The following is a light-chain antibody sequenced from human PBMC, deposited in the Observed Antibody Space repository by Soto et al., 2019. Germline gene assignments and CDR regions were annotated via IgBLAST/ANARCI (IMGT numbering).Light chain of an antibody. CDR3: QQYNRAPRT. CDR1: QSVSSSY. CDR2: GAS. Sequence: EIVLTRSPGTLSLSPGERATLSCRASQSVSSSYLAWYQQKPGQAPRLLIYGASNRATGIPDRFSGSGSGTDFTLTISRLEPEDFAVYYCQQYNRAPRTFGQGTKVDIK. J-gene: IGKJ1*01. V-gene: IGKV3-20*01.